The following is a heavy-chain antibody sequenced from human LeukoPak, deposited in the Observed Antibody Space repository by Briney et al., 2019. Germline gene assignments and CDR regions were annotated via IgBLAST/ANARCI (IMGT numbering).Heavy chain of an antibody. CDR1: GVSISDYY. J-gene: IGHJ4*02. CDR3: AKKDGDF. V-gene: IGHV4-4*07. Sequence: SETLSLTCSVSGVSISDYYWTWFRQPAGKGLEWIGRIYISGSTNYNPPLKSRVIISVDTSRNQLSLKLTSLTAADTAVYYCAKKDGDFWGQGTLVSVSS. CDR2: IYISGST.